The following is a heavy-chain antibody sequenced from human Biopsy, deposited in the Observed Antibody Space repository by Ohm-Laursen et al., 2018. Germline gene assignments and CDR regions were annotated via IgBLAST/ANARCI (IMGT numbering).Heavy chain of an antibody. Sequence: TLSLTCTVSGGSISNYYWMWIRHPPRQGLGLIGYIHHAQSATYSPSLKSRVTITVDTSKNQYSLKMTSVTAADTAAYYCASGGQWSRSHRNWFVPWGQGTLVTVSS. CDR2: IHHAQSA. D-gene: IGHD6-19*01. V-gene: IGHV4-59*03. CDR3: ASGGQWSRSHRNWFVP. J-gene: IGHJ5*02. CDR1: GGSISNYY.